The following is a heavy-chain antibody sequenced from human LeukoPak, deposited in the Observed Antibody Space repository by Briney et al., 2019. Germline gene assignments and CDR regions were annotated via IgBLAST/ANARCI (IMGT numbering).Heavy chain of an antibody. CDR3: AREGGPYRPLDY. CDR2: VNLQGST. Sequence: SETLSLTCGVSGGSITITNYWTWVRQPPGKGLEWIGEVNLQGSTNYNPSLMGRVAISVDTSENHISLQLTSVTAADTAVYYCAREGGPYRPLDYSGQGTLVTVSS. CDR1: GGSITITNY. V-gene: IGHV4-4*02. J-gene: IGHJ4*02.